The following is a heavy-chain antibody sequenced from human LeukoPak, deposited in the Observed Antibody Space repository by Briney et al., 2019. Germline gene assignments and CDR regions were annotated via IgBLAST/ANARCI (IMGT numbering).Heavy chain of an antibody. D-gene: IGHD2-21*02. V-gene: IGHV4-34*01. Sequence: SETLSLTCSVYGGSFTGYYWTWIRQAPGKGLEWIGEINHRESSNYNPSLKSRVTLSIDTSKKQFSLHLTSLTAADTAVYYCARVTGDGGDYLRYWGQGNLVTISS. CDR1: GGSFTGYY. J-gene: IGHJ4*02. CDR3: ARVTGDGGDYLRY. CDR2: INHRESS.